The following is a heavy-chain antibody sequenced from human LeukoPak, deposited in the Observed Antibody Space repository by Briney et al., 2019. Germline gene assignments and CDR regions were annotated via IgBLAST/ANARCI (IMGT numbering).Heavy chain of an antibody. CDR2: ISSSSSYI. D-gene: IGHD3-3*01. CDR1: GFTFSSYS. Sequence: GGSLRLSCAASGFTFSSYSMNWVRQAPGKGLEWVSSISSSSSYIYYADSVKGRFTISRDNAKNSLYLQMNSLRAEDTAVYYCASTLGDFWSGLPWSDYWGQGTLVTVSS. J-gene: IGHJ4*02. CDR3: ASTLGDFWSGLPWSDY. V-gene: IGHV3-21*01.